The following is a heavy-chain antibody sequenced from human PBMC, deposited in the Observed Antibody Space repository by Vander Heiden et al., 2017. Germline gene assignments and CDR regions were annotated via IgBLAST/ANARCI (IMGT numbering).Heavy chain of an antibody. CDR2: MSGRSSVT. CDR1: GFTISNYA. D-gene: IGHD6-19*01. Sequence: EVQLLASGGGLVQPGGSLRPFCLAFGFTISNYAMSWVRQAPGKGLEWVSHMSGRSSVTYYADSVKGRFTISRDTSKNTLYLQMNSLRAEDTAVYYCAKDTGESSGWVFDLWGQGTLVTVSS. J-gene: IGHJ4*02. V-gene: IGHV3-23*01. CDR3: AKDTGESSGWVFDL.